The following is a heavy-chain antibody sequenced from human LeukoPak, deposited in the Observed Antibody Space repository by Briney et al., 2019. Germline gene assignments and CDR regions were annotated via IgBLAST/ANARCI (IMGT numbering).Heavy chain of an antibody. D-gene: IGHD3-22*01. CDR3: ARGPSYYYDSSGTDY. Sequence: GGSLRLSCAASGFTFSSYSMNWVRQAPGKGLEWVSYISSSSSTIYYADSVKGRFTISRDNAKNSLYLQMNSLGAEDTAVYYCARGPSYYYDSSGTDYWGQGTLVTVSS. J-gene: IGHJ4*02. CDR2: ISSSSSTI. CDR1: GFTFSSYS. V-gene: IGHV3-48*01.